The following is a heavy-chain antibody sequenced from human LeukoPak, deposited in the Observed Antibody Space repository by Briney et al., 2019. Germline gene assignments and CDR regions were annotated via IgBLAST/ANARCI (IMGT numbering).Heavy chain of an antibody. Sequence: SETLSLTCTVSGGSIISYFWAWIRQPAGEGLEWIGRIYTSGSSDYNHSLKSRVTMSVDTSKNQFSPKLPSVTGADTAVYYCAREGGGQGHGWHYDLWGRGTLVTVSS. CDR1: GGSIISYF. CDR2: IYTSGSS. V-gene: IGHV4-4*07. CDR3: AREGGGQGHGWHYDL. J-gene: IGHJ2*01. D-gene: IGHD2-15*01.